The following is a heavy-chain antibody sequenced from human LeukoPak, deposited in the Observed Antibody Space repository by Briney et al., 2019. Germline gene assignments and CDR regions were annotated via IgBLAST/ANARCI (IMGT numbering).Heavy chain of an antibody. CDR3: ARRSLNSYSWRGKFDP. J-gene: IGHJ5*02. CDR2: INPNSGGT. CDR1: GYTFTGYY. V-gene: IGHV1-2*02. D-gene: IGHD4-11*01. Sequence: ASVKVSRKASGYTFTGYYIHWVRQAPGQGLEWMGWINPNSGGTNYAQKFQGRVTMTRDTSVSTAYMELSSLRSDDTAVYYCARRSLNSYSWRGKFDPWGQGTLVTVSS.